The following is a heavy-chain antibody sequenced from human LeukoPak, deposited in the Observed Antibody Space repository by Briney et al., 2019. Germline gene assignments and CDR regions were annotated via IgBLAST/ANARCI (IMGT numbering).Heavy chain of an antibody. CDR3: AKTPVTYYYDSSGAPWYFDY. V-gene: IGHV3-66*01. J-gene: IGHJ4*02. D-gene: IGHD3-22*01. CDR1: GFTVRTNY. CDR2: VYSGGTI. Sequence: GGSLRLSCAASGFTVRTNYMSWVRQAPGKGLEWVSVVYSGGTISYADSVKGRFTISRDNSKNTLYLQMNSLRAEDTAVYYCAKTPVTYYYDSSGAPWYFDYWGQGTLVTVSS.